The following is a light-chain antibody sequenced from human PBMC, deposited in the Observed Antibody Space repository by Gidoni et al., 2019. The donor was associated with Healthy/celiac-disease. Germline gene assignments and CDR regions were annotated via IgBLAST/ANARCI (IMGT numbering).Light chain of an antibody. CDR3: SSYTSSSTLVV. CDR1: SSDVGGYNY. CDR2: YVS. J-gene: IGLJ2*01. Sequence: QSALTQPASVSGSPGQSITISCTGTSSDVGGYNYVSWYQQHPGKAPKLMIYYVSNRPSGVSKRFSGSKSGNTASLTISGLQGEDEADYYCSSYTSSSTLVVFGGGTKLTVL. V-gene: IGLV2-14*03.